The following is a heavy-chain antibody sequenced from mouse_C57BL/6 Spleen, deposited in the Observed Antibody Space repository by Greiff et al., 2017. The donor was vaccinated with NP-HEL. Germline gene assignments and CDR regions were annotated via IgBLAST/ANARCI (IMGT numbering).Heavy chain of an antibody. CDR1: GYTFTDYY. Sequence: VQLQQSGPELVKPGASVKISCKASGYTFTDYYMNWVKQSHGKSLEWIGDINPNNGGTSYNQKFKGKATLTVDKSSSTAYMELRSLTSEDSAVYYCARGFPHYFDYWGQGTTLTVSS. J-gene: IGHJ2*01. CDR3: ARGFPHYFDY. D-gene: IGHD3-1*01. CDR2: INPNNGGT. V-gene: IGHV1-26*01.